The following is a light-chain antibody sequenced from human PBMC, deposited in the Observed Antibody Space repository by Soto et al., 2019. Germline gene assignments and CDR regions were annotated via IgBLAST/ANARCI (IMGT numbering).Light chain of an antibody. CDR1: SSDVGGYNY. J-gene: IGLJ1*01. CDR3: SSYTSATTLYV. V-gene: IGLV2-14*01. CDR2: EVS. Sequence: QSALTQPASVSGSPGQSITISCTGTSSDVGGYNYVSWYQQHPGKAPKLIISEVSNRPSGVSYRFSGSKSGDTASLTISGLQAEDEADYYCSSYTSATTLYVFGTGTKLTVL.